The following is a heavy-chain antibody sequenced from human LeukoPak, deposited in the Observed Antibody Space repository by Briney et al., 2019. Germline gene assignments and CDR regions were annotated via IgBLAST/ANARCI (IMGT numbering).Heavy chain of an antibody. Sequence: GGSLRLSCEASGFTFKSYAMSWVRQAPGKGLEWVSAITGSGGDTYHADSVKGRLTISRDNSKNTLYLQMNSLGTEDMAAYYCAKGSRDSRPYYFDFWGQGTLVTVSS. CDR3: AKGSRDSRPYYFDF. V-gene: IGHV3-23*01. J-gene: IGHJ4*02. CDR1: GFTFKSYA. CDR2: ITGSGGDT. D-gene: IGHD5-24*01.